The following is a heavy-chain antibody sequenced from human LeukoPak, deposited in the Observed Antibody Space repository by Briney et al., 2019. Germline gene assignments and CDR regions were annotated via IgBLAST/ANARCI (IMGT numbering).Heavy chain of an antibody. CDR1: GYTFTNYD. J-gene: IGHJ4*02. CDR2: MNPNSGNT. CDR3: ARSRFGRGVDFEY. Sequence: ASVRVSCETSGYTFTNYDINWVRQAPGQGLEWMGWMNPNSGNTDYAQNFRGRVTFTRDTSTRTAYMELTSLRSEDTAVYYCARSRFGRGVDFEYWGQGTLVTASS. V-gene: IGHV1-8*03. D-gene: IGHD2-8*02.